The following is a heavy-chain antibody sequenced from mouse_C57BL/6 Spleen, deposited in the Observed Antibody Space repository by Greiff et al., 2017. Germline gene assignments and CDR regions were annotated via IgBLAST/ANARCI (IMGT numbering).Heavy chain of an antibody. Sequence: QVQLQQSGAELVRPGTSVKVSCKASGYAFTNYLIEWVKQRPGQGFEWIGVINPGSGGTNHNEMFKGKETMSADKSSSTACMQLSSLSSGESAGYYCAGGDYAIGWSYWRQGTTLPVSS. CDR2: INPGSGGT. CDR1: GYAFTNYL. V-gene: IGHV1-54*01. D-gene: IGHD1-1*02. J-gene: IGHJ2*01. CDR3: AGGDYAIGWSY.